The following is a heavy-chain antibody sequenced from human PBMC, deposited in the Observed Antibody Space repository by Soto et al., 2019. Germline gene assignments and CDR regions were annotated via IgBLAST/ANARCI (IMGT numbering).Heavy chain of an antibody. CDR3: ARGRGYSYGPYYFDY. J-gene: IGHJ4*02. Sequence: PSETLSLTCTVSGGSISSEGYYWSWFRQLPGKGLEWIGDIYYSGTTYHNPSLRSRLTISGVASKNQFSLKLSSVTAADTALYYCARGRGYSYGPYYFDYWGQGTLVTVSS. CDR1: GGSISSEGYY. D-gene: IGHD5-18*01. CDR2: IYYSGTT. V-gene: IGHV4-31*03.